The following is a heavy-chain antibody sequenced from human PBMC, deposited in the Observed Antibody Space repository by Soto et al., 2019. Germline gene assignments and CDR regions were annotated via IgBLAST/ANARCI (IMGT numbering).Heavy chain of an antibody. V-gene: IGHV4-34*01. CDR1: GGSFSGYY. CDR2: INHSGST. D-gene: IGHD2-15*01. J-gene: IGHJ4*02. Sequence: SETLSLTCAVYGGSFSGYYWSWIRQPPGKGLEWIGEINHSGSTNYNPSLKSRVTISVDTSKNQFSLKLSSVTAADTAVYYCARSLGYCSGGSCYPEGYWGQGTLVTVSS. CDR3: ARSLGYCSGGSCYPEGY.